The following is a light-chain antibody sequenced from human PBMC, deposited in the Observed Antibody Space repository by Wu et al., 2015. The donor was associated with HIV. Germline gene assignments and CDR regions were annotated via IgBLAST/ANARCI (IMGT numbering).Light chain of an antibody. V-gene: IGKV3-11*01. CDR2: GAS. J-gene: IGKJ1*01. Sequence: EIVLTQSPAILSLSPGERATLSCRASQSVSSFLAWYQQKPGQAPRLLIFGASNRATGIPARFSGSGSETDFTLTISSLEPEDFAVYFCQQRSGWPWTFGQGTKVDIK. CDR1: QSVSSF. CDR3: QQRSGWPWT.